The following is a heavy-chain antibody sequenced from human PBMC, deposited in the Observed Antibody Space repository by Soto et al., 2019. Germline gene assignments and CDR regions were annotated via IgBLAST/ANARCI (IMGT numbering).Heavy chain of an antibody. D-gene: IGHD2-15*01. CDR1: GYTFTTYY. Sequence: QVQLVQSGAEVKRPGASVKVSCKASGYTFTTYYMHWVRQAPGQGLEWLGIINPNGGSTTYAQKFQGRVTLTRETATDTSFLGLRRLRSEDTGVEFCARAGYCSGGTCFHGNCDYWGQGTLVTVSA. J-gene: IGHJ4*02. V-gene: IGHV1-46*01. CDR3: ARAGYCSGGTCFHGNCDY. CDR2: INPNGGST.